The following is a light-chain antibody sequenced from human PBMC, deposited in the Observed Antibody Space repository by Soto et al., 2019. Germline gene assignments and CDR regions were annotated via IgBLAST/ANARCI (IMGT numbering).Light chain of an antibody. CDR2: GAS. Sequence: IVLTQSPGTLSLSPGERATLSCRASQSVSRNYLGWYQQKPGQAPRLLIYGASSRATGIPDRFSGSESGTDFTLTISRLEPEDFAVYYCQQYISAPRTFGQGTRLEIK. V-gene: IGKV3-20*01. CDR3: QQYISAPRT. CDR1: QSVSRNY. J-gene: IGKJ2*01.